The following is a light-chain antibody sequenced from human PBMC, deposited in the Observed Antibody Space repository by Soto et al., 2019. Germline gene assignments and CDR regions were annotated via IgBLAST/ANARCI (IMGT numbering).Light chain of an antibody. CDR3: CSYAGSSTLI. Sequence: QPASVSGSPGQSITISCTGTSSDVGSYNLVSWYQQHPGKAPKLMIYEVSKRPSGVSNRFSGSKSGNTASLTISGLQAEDEADYYCCSYAGSSTLIFGGGTKLTVL. V-gene: IGLV2-23*02. J-gene: IGLJ2*01. CDR1: SSDVGSYNL. CDR2: EVS.